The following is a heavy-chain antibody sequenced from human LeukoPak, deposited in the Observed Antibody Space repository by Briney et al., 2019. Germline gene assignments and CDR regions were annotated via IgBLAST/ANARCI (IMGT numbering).Heavy chain of an antibody. D-gene: IGHD6-19*01. V-gene: IGHV1-69*04. J-gene: IGHJ6*02. CDR3: AKYSSGRNYYGMDV. CDR1: GGTFSSYA. CDR2: IIPIFGIA. Sequence: ASVEVSCKASGGTFSSYAISWVRQAPGQGLEWMGRIIPIFGIANYAQKFQGRVTITADKSTSTAYMELSSLRSEDTAVYYCAKYSSGRNYYGMDVWGQGTTVTVSS.